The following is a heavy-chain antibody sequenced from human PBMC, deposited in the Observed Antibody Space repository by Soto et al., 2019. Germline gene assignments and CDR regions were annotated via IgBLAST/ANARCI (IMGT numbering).Heavy chain of an antibody. J-gene: IGHJ4*02. CDR2: IYYSGST. D-gene: IGHD2-15*01. CDR1: GGSISSGGYY. CDR3: ARAPLRYCSGGSCYSGDY. V-gene: IGHV4-31*03. Sequence: SETLSLTCTVSGGSISSGGYYWSWIRQHPGKGLEWIGYIYYSGSTYYNPSLKSRVTISVDTSKYQFSLKLSSVTAADTAVYYCARAPLRYCSGGSCYSGDYWGQGTLVTVSS.